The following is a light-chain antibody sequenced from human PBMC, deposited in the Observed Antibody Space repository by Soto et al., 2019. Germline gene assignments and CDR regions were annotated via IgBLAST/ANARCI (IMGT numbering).Light chain of an antibody. V-gene: IGKV3-20*01. CDR3: QQYGNSPRT. J-gene: IGKJ5*01. CDR2: DAS. CDR1: QSVRNSY. Sequence: EVLLTQSPGTVSLSPGESATLSCRASQSVRNSYLAWYQQKPGQALRLLIYDASSRATGIPDRFSGSGSGTDFTLTISRLEPEDFAVYHCQQYGNSPRTFGQGTRLEIK.